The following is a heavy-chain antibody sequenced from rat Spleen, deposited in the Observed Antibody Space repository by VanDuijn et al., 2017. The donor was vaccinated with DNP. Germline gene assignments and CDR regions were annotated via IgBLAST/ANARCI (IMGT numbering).Heavy chain of an antibody. CDR1: GFTFSNYD. CDR2: IITSGGST. Sequence: EVQLVESGGGLVQPGRSLKLSCAASGFTFSNYDMAWVRQAPTKGLVWVASIITSGGSTYYRDSVKGRFTFSRDNAKSTLYRQMDSLRSEDTATYYCARLVAAWGQGTSVTVSS. CDR3: ARLVAA. J-gene: IGHJ4*01. V-gene: IGHV5-25*01.